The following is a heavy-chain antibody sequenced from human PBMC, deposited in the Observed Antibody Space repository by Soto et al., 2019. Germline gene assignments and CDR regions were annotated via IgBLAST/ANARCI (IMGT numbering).Heavy chain of an antibody. Sequence: SETLSLTCAVYGGSFSGYYWSWIRQPPGKGLEWIGEINHSGSTNYNPSLKSRVTISVDTSKNQFSLKLSSVTAADTAVYYCARWMCTNGVCYRYYGMDVWGQGTTVTVSS. CDR3: ARWMCTNGVCYRYYGMDV. J-gene: IGHJ6*02. D-gene: IGHD2-8*01. CDR2: INHSGST. CDR1: GGSFSGYY. V-gene: IGHV4-34*01.